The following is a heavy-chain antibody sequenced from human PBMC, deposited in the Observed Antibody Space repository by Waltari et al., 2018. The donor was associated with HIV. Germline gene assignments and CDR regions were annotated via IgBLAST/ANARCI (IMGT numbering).Heavy chain of an antibody. CDR2: IWHNGSYA. D-gene: IGHD6-13*01. CDR1: GFTFRRYG. J-gene: IGHJ4*01. Sequence: QVQLVESGGAVAQPGMSLRLSCAASGFTFRRYGMQWVRQTPGKGLEWVASIWHNGSYASYADSVKGRSTISRDNSRDTLYSQINILRVEDAGIYYCARDIGYGTDFFDYWGRGTLVAISS. CDR3: ARDIGYGTDFFDY. V-gene: IGHV3-33*01.